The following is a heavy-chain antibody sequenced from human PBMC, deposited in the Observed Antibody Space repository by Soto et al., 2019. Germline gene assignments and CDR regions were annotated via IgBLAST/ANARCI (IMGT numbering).Heavy chain of an antibody. V-gene: IGHV3-23*01. CDR3: AKRHYFGSGSFALAT. J-gene: IGHJ4*03. Sequence: EVRLLESGGNLVQPGGSLRLSCAGSGFTFSSNAMSWVRQAPGKGLEWVSSVSGDGYASDYADSVKGRFTVSRHNSTNTLYLQMNSLRAEDTAVYYCAKRHYFGSGSFALATWGQGTLVTVSS. CDR1: GFTFSSNA. D-gene: IGHD3-10*01. CDR2: VSGDGYAS.